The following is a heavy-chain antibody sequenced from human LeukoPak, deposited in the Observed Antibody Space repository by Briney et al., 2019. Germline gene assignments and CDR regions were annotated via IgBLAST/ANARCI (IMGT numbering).Heavy chain of an antibody. Sequence: GGSLRLSCAASGFTFSSYWMGWVRQAPGKGLEWVANINQDGSEKYFVDSVKGRFTISRDNAKNSLYLQRNSLRAEDTAVYYCAREGAYRTSSPAGYWGQGTLVTVSS. D-gene: IGHD6-6*01. V-gene: IGHV3-7*01. J-gene: IGHJ4*02. CDR2: INQDGSEK. CDR1: GFTFSSYW. CDR3: AREGAYRTSSPAGY.